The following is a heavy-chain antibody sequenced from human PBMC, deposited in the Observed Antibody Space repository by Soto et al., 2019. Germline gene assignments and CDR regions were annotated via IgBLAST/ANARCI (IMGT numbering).Heavy chain of an antibody. J-gene: IGHJ4*02. D-gene: IGHD6-13*01. CDR2: IYFSGTT. Sequence: SEPLSLSFTVSGGSSINGGYYWGWIRQHPGKGLECIGYIYFSGTTYYSPSLKSRVTISVDMSKVKFSLRVSSVTAADTAVYYRAGRAAAASFDECGPGT. CDR1: GGSSINGGYY. V-gene: IGHV4-31*03. CDR3: AGRAAAASFDE.